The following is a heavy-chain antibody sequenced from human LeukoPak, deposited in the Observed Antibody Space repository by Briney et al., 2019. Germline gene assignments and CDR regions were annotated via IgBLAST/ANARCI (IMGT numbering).Heavy chain of an antibody. CDR2: IGTAGEI. J-gene: IGHJ2*01. Sequence: GRSLRLSCAASGFTFSSYDIHWVRQATGKGLEWVSGIGTAGEIYYPGSVKGRFTISRENAKNSLYLQMNSLRAGDTAVYCARAAYSSTWYSRYFDLWGRGTLVTVSS. D-gene: IGHD6-13*01. V-gene: IGHV3-13*01. CDR3: ARAAYSSTWYSRYFDL. CDR1: GFTFSSYD.